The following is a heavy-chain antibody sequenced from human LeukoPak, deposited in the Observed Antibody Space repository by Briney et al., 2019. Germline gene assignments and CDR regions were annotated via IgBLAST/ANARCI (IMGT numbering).Heavy chain of an antibody. CDR3: ASRTWTGPGYYAFDI. D-gene: IGHD3/OR15-3a*01. CDR2: EGSAGGT. J-gene: IGHJ3*02. CDR1: GFTFANHA. Sequence: QPGGSLRLSCAASGFTFANHAVSWVRQAPGKGLEWVSAEGSAGGTYYADSVKGRFTIPRDYSENTLSLQMNSLRVDDTAVYYCASRTWTGPGYYAFDIWGQGTMVTVSS. V-gene: IGHV3-23*01.